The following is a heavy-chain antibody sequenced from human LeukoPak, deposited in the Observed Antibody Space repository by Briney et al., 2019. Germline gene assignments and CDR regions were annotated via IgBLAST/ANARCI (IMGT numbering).Heavy chain of an antibody. J-gene: IGHJ3*02. CDR2: ISSSGNTI. Sequence: GGSLRLSCAASGFTFSSYEMNWVRQAPGKGLEWVSYISSSGNTIYYADSVKGRFTISRGNAKNSLYLQMSSLRAEDTAVYYCARAQSHYYGDYGAGAAAFDIWGQGTMVTVSS. V-gene: IGHV3-48*03. D-gene: IGHD4-17*01. CDR1: GFTFSSYE. CDR3: ARAQSHYYGDYGAGAAAFDI.